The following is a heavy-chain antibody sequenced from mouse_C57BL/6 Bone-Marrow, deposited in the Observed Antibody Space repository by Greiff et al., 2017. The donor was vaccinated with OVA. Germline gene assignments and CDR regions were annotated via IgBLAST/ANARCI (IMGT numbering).Heavy chain of an antibody. D-gene: IGHD1-1*01. CDR3: ARKDGSSSWFAD. Sequence: QVQLQQPGAELVKPGASVKLSCKASGYTFTSYWMQWVKQRPGQGLEWIGEIDPSDSYTNYNQKFKGKATLTVDTSSSTAYMQLSSLTSEDSAVYYCARKDGSSSWFADWGQGTLVTVSA. CDR2: IDPSDSYT. J-gene: IGHJ3*01. CDR1: GYTFTSYW. V-gene: IGHV1-50*01.